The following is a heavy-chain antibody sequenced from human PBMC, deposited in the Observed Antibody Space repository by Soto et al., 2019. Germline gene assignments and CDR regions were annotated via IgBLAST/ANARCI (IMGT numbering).Heavy chain of an antibody. V-gene: IGHV1-46*01. J-gene: IGHJ5*02. CDR3: AGDGRIAGATYWFDP. D-gene: IGHD6-19*01. CDR2: INPSGGST. Sequence: QVQLVQSGAEVKKPGASVKVSCKASGYTFTSYYMHWVRQAPGQGLEWMGIINPSGGSTSYAQKFQGRVTMTRDTSTSTVYMELSSLRSEDTAVYSCAGDGRIAGATYWFDPWGQGTLVTVSS. CDR1: GYTFTSYY.